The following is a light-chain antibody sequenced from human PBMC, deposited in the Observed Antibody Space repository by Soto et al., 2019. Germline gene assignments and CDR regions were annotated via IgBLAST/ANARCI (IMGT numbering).Light chain of an antibody. Sequence: IVMTHSPASLSVSLGDIAALSCRASQSVSSNLAWYQLKPGQAPRLLIYGASTRATGIPARFSGSGSGTEFTLTISSLQPEDLATYYCLQDYNYPLTFGQGTKVDIK. V-gene: IGKV3-15*01. CDR2: GAS. CDR1: QSVSSN. J-gene: IGKJ1*01. CDR3: LQDYNYPLT.